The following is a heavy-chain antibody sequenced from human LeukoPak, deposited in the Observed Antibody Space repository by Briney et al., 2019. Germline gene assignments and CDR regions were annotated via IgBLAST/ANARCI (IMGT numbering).Heavy chain of an antibody. CDR2: FDPEDGET. D-gene: IGHD2-15*01. V-gene: IGHV1-24*01. CDR3: ATGRHCSGGSCYPYYYYMDV. J-gene: IGHJ6*03. CDR1: GYTLTELS. Sequence: GASVKVSCKVSGYTLTELSMHWVRQAPGKGLEWMGGFDPEDGETIYAQKFQGRVTMTEDTSTDTAYMELSSLRSEDTAAYYCATGRHCSGGSCYPYYYYMDVWGKGTTVTVSS.